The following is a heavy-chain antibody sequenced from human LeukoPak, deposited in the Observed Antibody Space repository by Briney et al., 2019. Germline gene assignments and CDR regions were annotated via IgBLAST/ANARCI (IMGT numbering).Heavy chain of an antibody. CDR3: AKGEWQWLPYANWFDP. D-gene: IGHD6-19*01. Sequence: GGSLRLSCAASGFTFSSYGMSWVRRAPGKGLEWVSAISGSGGRTYYADSVKGRFTISRDNSKNTLYLQMNSLRAEDTAVYYCAKGEWQWLPYANWFDPWGQGTLVTVSS. V-gene: IGHV3-23*01. J-gene: IGHJ5*02. CDR1: GFTFSSYG. CDR2: ISGSGGRT.